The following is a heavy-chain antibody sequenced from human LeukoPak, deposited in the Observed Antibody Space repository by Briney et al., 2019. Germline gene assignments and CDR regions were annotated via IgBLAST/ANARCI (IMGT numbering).Heavy chain of an antibody. CDR1: GFTFSSYS. CDR3: ARPRSSHYYYFDY. D-gene: IGHD2-15*01. J-gene: IGHJ4*02. CDR2: ISSSSSYI. V-gene: IGHV3-21*01. Sequence: PGGSLRLSCAASGFTFSSYSMNRVRQAPGKGLEWVSSISSSSSYIYYADSVKGRFTISRDNAKNSLYLQMNSLRAEDTAVYYCARPRSSHYYYFDYWGQGTLVTVSS.